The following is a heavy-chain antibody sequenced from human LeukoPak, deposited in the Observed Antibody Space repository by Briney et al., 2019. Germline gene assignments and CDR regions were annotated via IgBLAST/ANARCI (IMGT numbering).Heavy chain of an antibody. Sequence: PGGSLRLSCAASGFTFSSYAMSWVRQAPGKGLEWVANIKPDGREKSYVDSVKGRFTISRDNAKKSLYLQMNSLRAEDTAVYYCARGGGVSGRFDYWGQGTLGTVSS. CDR3: ARGGGVSGRFDY. CDR1: GFTFSSYA. D-gene: IGHD2-8*02. J-gene: IGHJ4*02. V-gene: IGHV3-7*03. CDR2: IKPDGREK.